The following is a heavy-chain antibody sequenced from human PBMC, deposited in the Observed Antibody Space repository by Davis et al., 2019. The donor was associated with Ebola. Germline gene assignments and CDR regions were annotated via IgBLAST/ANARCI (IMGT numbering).Heavy chain of an antibody. CDR1: GYTFTGYY. CDR3: ARSSGYSYGHAGGY. Sequence: AASVKVSCKASGYTFTGYYMHWVRQAPGQGLEWMGRINPNSGNTGYAQKFQGRVTMTRNTSISTAYMELSSLRSEDTAVYYCARSSGYSYGHAGGYWGLGTLVTVSS. CDR2: INPNSGNT. D-gene: IGHD5-18*01. V-gene: IGHV1-8*02. J-gene: IGHJ4*01.